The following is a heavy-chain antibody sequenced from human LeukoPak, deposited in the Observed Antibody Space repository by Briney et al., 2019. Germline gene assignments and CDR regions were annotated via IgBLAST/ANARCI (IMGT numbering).Heavy chain of an antibody. V-gene: IGHV3-11*01. CDR1: GFTFSDYY. Sequence: PGGSLRLSCAASGFTFSDYYMSWIRQAPGKGLEWVSYISSSGSTIYYADSVKGRFTISRDNAKNSLYLQMSSLRAEDTAVYYCAAAIFGVVISAFDIWGQGTMVTVSS. J-gene: IGHJ3*02. CDR2: ISSSGSTI. D-gene: IGHD3-3*01. CDR3: AAAIFGVVISAFDI.